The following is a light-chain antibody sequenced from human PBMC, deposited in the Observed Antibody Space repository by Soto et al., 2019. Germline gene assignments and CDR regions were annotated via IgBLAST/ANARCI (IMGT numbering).Light chain of an antibody. Sequence: GERVTITCRASQSISTWLAWYQQKPGKAPNLLIYDASSLESGVPSRFSGSGSGTEFTLTIRSLQPDDFATYYCLQYDTYSRTFGQGTKVDI. V-gene: IGKV1-5*01. J-gene: IGKJ1*01. CDR1: QSISTW. CDR2: DAS. CDR3: LQYDTYSRT.